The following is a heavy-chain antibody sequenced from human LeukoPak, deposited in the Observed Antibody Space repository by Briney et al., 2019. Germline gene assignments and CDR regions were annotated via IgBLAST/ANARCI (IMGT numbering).Heavy chain of an antibody. Sequence: ASVKVSCKASGYTFTGYYMHWVRQAPGQGLEWMGWINPNSGGTNYAQKFHGRVTMTRDTSISTAYMELSRLRSDDTAVYYCARNPVLRYFDWLPNWFDPWGQGTLVTVSS. CDR2: INPNSGGT. J-gene: IGHJ5*02. CDR1: GYTFTGYY. V-gene: IGHV1-2*02. CDR3: ARNPVLRYFDWLPNWFDP. D-gene: IGHD3-9*01.